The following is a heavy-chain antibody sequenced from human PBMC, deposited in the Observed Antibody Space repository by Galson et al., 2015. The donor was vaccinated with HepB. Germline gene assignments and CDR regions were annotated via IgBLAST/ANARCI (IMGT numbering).Heavy chain of an antibody. CDR3: ARESYYYGSGSYFHFMDV. CDR1: GFTVSSNY. CDR2: IYSGGST. J-gene: IGHJ6*02. Sequence: SLRLSCAASGFTVSSNYMSWVRQAPGKGLEWVSVIYSGGSTYYADSVKGRFTISRDNSKDTLYLQMNSLRAEDTAVYYSARESYYYGSGSYFHFMDVWGQGTTVTVSS. V-gene: IGHV3-53*05. D-gene: IGHD3-10*01.